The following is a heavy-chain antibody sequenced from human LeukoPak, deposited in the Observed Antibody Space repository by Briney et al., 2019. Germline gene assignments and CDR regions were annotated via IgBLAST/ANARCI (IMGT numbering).Heavy chain of an antibody. CDR2: IYPGDSDT. CDR3: ARLHGYPGDYYHGMDV. D-gene: IGHD3-22*01. V-gene: IGHV5-51*01. J-gene: IGHJ6*02. CDR1: GYSFTSYW. Sequence: GESLKISCKGSGYSFTSYWIGWVRQMPGKGLEWMGIIYPGDSDTRYSPSFQGQVTISADKSISTAYLQWSSLKASDTAMYYCARLHGYPGDYYHGMDVWGQGTTVTVSS.